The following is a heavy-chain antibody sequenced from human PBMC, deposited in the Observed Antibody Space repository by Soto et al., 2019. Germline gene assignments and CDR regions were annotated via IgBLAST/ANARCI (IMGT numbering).Heavy chain of an antibody. J-gene: IGHJ3*02. CDR3: ARVGAGTTPAHAFDI. Sequence: QVHLQESGPGLVKPSQTLSLTCTVSGGSINSADYYWSWIRQPPGKDLEWIGYIYYSGSTYYSPSLRHRVPISLQTSKNPFSLKLSSVTAADTAVYYCARVGAGTTPAHAFDIWGQGSMVTVSS. CDR1: GGSINSADYY. V-gene: IGHV4-30-4*01. CDR2: IYYSGST. D-gene: IGHD1-1*01.